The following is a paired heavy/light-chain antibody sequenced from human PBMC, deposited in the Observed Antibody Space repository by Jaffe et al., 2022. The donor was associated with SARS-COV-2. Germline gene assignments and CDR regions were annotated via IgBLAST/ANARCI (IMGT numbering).Light chain of an antibody. CDR2: DND. Sequence: QSVLTQPPSASGTPGQRVTISCSGSSSNIGSYTVSWYQQVPGTAPKLLIYDNDRRPSGVPDRFSGSKSGTSASLAISGLQSEDEAHYYCAAWDDSMSGHWVFGGGTKLTVL. V-gene: IGLV1-44*01. CDR1: SSNIGSYT. CDR3: AAWDDSMSGHWV. J-gene: IGLJ3*02.
Heavy chain of an antibody. V-gene: IGHV3-23*01. D-gene: IGHD3-22*01. CDR2: ISGSGATT. CDR1: GFPFSAYV. J-gene: IGHJ4*01. Sequence: EVQLLESGGGLVQPGGSLRLSCAASGFPFSAYVMGWVRQAPGKGLEWVSTISGSGATTYYADSVKGRFTISRGNSKNTLYLQMNNLRAEDTAVYYCAKSMGFHDSSTYLHWGRGTLVTVSS. CDR3: AKSMGFHDSSTYLH.